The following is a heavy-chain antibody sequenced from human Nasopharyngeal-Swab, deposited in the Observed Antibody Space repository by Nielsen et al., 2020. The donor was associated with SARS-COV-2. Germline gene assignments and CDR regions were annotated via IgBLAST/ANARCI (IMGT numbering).Heavy chain of an antibody. D-gene: IGHD2-2*01. J-gene: IGHJ4*02. CDR2: IWYDGSNK. V-gene: IGHV3-33*01. Sequence: SLQISWAAFGFTFSSYGMHWVRQAPGKGLEWVAVIWYDGSNKYYADSVKGRFTISRDNSKNTLYLQMNSLRAEDTAVYYCARGVPAAAFDYWGQGTLVTVSS. CDR3: ARGVPAAAFDY. CDR1: GFTFSSYG.